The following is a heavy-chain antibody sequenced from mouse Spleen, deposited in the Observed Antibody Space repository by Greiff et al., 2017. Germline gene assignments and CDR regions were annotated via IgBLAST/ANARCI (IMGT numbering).Heavy chain of an antibody. CDR3: ARRDGRFPFDY. CDR2: ISSGSSTI. V-gene: IGHV5-17*02. D-gene: IGHD1-1*02. CDR1: GFTFSSFG. J-gene: IGHJ2*01. Sequence: DVQLVESGGGLVQPGGSRKLSCAASGFTFSSFGMHWVRQAPEKGLEWVAYISSGSSTIYYADTVKGRFTISRDNPKNTLFLQMTSLRSEDTAMYYCARRDGRFPFDYWGQGTTLTASS.